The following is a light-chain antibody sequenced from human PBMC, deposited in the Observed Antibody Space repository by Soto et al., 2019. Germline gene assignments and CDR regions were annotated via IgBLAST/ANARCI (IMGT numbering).Light chain of an antibody. J-gene: IGKJ1*01. CDR2: GAS. CDR3: QQYNNLPPET. V-gene: IGKV3-15*01. Sequence: EIVMTQSPATLSVSPGERATLSCRASQSVSSNLAWYQQKPGQAPRLLIYGASTRATGIPARFSGSGSGTEFTLTISSLQSEDFAVYYCQQYNNLPPETFGQGNKVEIK. CDR1: QSVSSN.